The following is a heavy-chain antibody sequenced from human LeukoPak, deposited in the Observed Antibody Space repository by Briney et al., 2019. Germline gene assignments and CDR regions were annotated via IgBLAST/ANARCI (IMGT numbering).Heavy chain of an antibody. J-gene: IGHJ4*02. CDR2: IYPGDSDT. V-gene: IGHV5-51*01. CDR1: GYSFTSYW. D-gene: IGHD6-19*01. Sequence: GESLKISCKGSGYSFTSYWIGWLRQMPGKGLEWMGIIYPGDSDTRYSPSFQGQVTISADKSISTAYLQWSSLKASDTAMYYCARHSAAVAGPPFADYWGQGTLVTVSS. CDR3: ARHSAAVAGPPFADY.